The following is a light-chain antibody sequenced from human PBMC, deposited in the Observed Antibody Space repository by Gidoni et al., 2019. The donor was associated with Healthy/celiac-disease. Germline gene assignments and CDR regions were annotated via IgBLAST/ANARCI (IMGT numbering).Light chain of an antibody. Sequence: QSVLTPPPSVSGAPGQRVTISCPGSSSNIGAGYDVHWYQQLPGTAPKLPIYGNSNRPSGVPDRFSGSKSGTSASLAITGLQAEDEADYYCQSYDSSLSGYVFGTGTKVTVL. J-gene: IGLJ1*01. CDR1: SSNIGAGYD. V-gene: IGLV1-40*01. CDR2: GNS. CDR3: QSYDSSLSGYV.